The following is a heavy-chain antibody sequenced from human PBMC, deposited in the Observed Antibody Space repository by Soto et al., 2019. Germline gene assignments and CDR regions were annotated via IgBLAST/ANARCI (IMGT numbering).Heavy chain of an antibody. V-gene: IGHV3-23*01. D-gene: IGHD1-7*01. Sequence: EVQLSESGGGLVQTGGSLRLSCAASGFTFSRYGMSWVRQAPGQGLEWVSAIIGSGDSTYYADSVKGRFTISRDSSNNTVYLQMNSLRADDTAVYYCVKLRLDLLYLDSWGLGALVIVSS. CDR3: VKLRLDLLYLDS. CDR2: IIGSGDST. CDR1: GFTFSRYG. J-gene: IGHJ4*02.